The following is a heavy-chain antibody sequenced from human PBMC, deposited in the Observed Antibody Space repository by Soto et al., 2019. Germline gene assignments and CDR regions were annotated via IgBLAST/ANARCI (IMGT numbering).Heavy chain of an antibody. V-gene: IGHV1-3*01. D-gene: IGHD3-22*01. CDR2: TNAGNGNT. Sequence: ASVKVSCKASGYTFTSYAMHWVRQAPGQRLEWMGWTNAGNGNTKYSQKFQGRVTITRDTSASTAYMELSSLRSEDTAVYYCASTKASSGYYYVSAFDYWGQGTLVTVSS. CDR1: GYTFTSYA. CDR3: ASTKASSGYYYVSAFDY. J-gene: IGHJ4*02.